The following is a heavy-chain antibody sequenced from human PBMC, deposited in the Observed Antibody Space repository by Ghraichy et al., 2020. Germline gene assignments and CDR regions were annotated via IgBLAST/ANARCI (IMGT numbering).Heavy chain of an antibody. CDR1: GVSISRNS. Sequence: SQTLSLTCTVSGVSISRNSWSWFRQPPGKGLEWIGYNSDSGSTNYNPSLKTRVTISVDTSENQLYLNLNSMTAADTAVYYCAKISGLYLPGGDWGQGTLVTVSS. D-gene: IGHD3-16*01. J-gene: IGHJ4*02. CDR3: AKISGLYLPGGD. V-gene: IGHV4-59*03. CDR2: NSDSGST.